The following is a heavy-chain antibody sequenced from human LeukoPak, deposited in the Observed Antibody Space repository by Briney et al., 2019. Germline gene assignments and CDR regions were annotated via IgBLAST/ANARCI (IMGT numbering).Heavy chain of an antibody. CDR2: INPNSGGT. D-gene: IGHD1-14*01. V-gene: IGHV1-2*06. CDR1: GYTFTVYY. J-gene: IGHJ3*02. Sequence: ASVKVSCKASGYTFTVYYMHWVRQAPGQGLEWMGRINPNSGGTNYAQKFQGRVTMTRDTSISTAYMELSRLRSDDTAVYYCARDRRDRDAFDIWGQGTMVTVSS. CDR3: ARDRRDRDAFDI.